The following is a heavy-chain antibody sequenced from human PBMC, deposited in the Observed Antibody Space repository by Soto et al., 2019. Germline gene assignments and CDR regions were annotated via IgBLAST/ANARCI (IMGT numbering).Heavy chain of an antibody. CDR1: GGTFSSYT. V-gene: IGHV1-69*02. J-gene: IGHJ4*02. Sequence: QVQLVQSGAEVKKPGSSVKVSCKASGGTFSSYTISWVRQAPGQGLEWMGRIIPILGIANYAQKFQGRVTIXXDXSXXTAYMELSSLRSEDTAVYYCAVSYQPLLHLPSFDYWGQGTLVTVSS. CDR2: IIPILGIA. D-gene: IGHD2-2*01. CDR3: AVSYQPLLHLPSFDY.